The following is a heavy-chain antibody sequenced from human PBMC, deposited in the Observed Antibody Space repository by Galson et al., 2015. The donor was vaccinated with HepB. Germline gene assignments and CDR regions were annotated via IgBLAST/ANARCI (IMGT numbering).Heavy chain of an antibody. J-gene: IGHJ4*02. CDR2: INPNSGGT. Sequence: SVKVSCKASGYTFTDSYMHWVRQAPGQGLEWMGWINPNSGGTKYVQKFQGRVTMTRDTSISTVYMELSGLRSDDTAVYYCARDGGRMPLYWGQGTLVAVSS. CDR3: ARDGGRMPLY. V-gene: IGHV1-2*02. D-gene: IGHD2-2*01. CDR1: GYTFTDSY.